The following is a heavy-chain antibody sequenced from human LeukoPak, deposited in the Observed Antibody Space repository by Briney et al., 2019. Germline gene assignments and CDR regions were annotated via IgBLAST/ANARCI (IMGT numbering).Heavy chain of an antibody. D-gene: IGHD5/OR15-5a*01. J-gene: IGHJ4*02. Sequence: PGGALRLFCSTSGVTGCSNYMSWLRQATGKGLEGFSVIYSGGSTYYADSVKGRFTISRDNSKNTLYLQMSSMRAEDTAVYYCATSQALSSGFSYFDYWGQGTLVTVSS. CDR1: GVTGCSNY. CDR2: IYSGGST. V-gene: IGHV3-66*02. CDR3: ATSQALSSGFSYFDY.